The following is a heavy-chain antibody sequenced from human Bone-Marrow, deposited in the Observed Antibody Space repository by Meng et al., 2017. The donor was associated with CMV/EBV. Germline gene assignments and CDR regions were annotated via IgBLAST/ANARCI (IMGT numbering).Heavy chain of an antibody. Sequence: LSLTCGASGFSFGDVYMTWIRRAPGRGLEWLSSISSSGGTIYSADSVKGRFTISRDNAHNSLYLQMTSLGAEDTAVYYCARDLPGTTGSNYWGQGTLVTVSS. V-gene: IGHV3-11*04. CDR1: GFSFGDVY. CDR3: ARDLPGTTGSNY. J-gene: IGHJ4*02. D-gene: IGHD1-1*01. CDR2: ISSSGGTI.